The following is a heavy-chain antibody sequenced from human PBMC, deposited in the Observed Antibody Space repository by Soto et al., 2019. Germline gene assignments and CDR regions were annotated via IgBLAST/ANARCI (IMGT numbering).Heavy chain of an antibody. CDR1: GFTFSTYS. CDR3: ARYDSSGYYWPYYYYGMDL. CDR2: ISSSGSYI. J-gene: IGHJ6*02. V-gene: IGHV3-21*01. D-gene: IGHD3-22*01. Sequence: PGGSMRLPCAASGFTFSTYSMNWVRQAPGKGLDWVSSISSSGSYIYYADSVKGRFTISRDNAKNSLYLQMNSLRAEDTAVYYCARYDSSGYYWPYYYYGMDLWGQGTTVTVSS.